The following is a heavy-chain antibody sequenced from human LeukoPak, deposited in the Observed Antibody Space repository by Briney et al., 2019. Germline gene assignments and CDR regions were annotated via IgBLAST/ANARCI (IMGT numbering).Heavy chain of an antibody. D-gene: IGHD3-10*01. Sequence: ASVKVSCKASGYTFTSYGISWVRQAPGQGLEWMGWISAYNGNTNYAQKLQGRVTMTTDTSTSTAYMELRSLRSEDTAVYYCASLPGYGSGQYYFDYWGQGTLVTVSS. V-gene: IGHV1-18*01. CDR2: ISAYNGNT. CDR3: ASLPGYGSGQYYFDY. J-gene: IGHJ4*02. CDR1: GYTFTSYG.